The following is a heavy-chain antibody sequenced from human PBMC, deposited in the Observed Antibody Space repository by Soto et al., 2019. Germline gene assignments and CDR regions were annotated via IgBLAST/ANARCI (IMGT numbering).Heavy chain of an antibody. Sequence: GGSLRLSCAASGFTFSSYAMHWVRQAPGKGLEWVAVISYDGSNKYYADSVKGRFTISRDNSKNTLYLQMNSLRAEDTAVYYCARDGGWCIADGYNRGGYYFDYWGQGTLVTVSS. J-gene: IGHJ4*02. CDR2: ISYDGSNK. D-gene: IGHD2-8*02. CDR1: GFTFSSYA. V-gene: IGHV3-30-3*01. CDR3: ARDGGWCIADGYNRGGYYFDY.